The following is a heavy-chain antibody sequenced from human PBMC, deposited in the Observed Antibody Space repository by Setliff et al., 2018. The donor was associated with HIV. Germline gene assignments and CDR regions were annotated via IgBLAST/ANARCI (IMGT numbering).Heavy chain of an antibody. Sequence: GGSLRLSCVTSGFNFSPSIMTWVRQAPGKGLEWVSTISGSGGFDTTSYADSVKGRFTISRDNSKNTLFLQMNSLRSADTAIYYCARGGGPEPESKLFDYWGQGTLVTVSS. D-gene: IGHD1-26*01. CDR2: ISGSGGFDTT. CDR1: GFNFSPSI. J-gene: IGHJ4*02. CDR3: ARGGGPEPESKLFDY. V-gene: IGHV3-23*01.